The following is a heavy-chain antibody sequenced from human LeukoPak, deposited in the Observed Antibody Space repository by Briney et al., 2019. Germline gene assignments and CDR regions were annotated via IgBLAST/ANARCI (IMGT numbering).Heavy chain of an antibody. CDR3: ARRKIRDLDY. CDR1: GFTFSSYT. D-gene: IGHD1-14*01. V-gene: IGHV3-23*01. J-gene: IGHJ4*02. CDR2: ISGSGDNT. Sequence: WESLRLSCAASGFTFSSYTMNWVRQASGERMEWVSAISGSGDNTYYADSVKGRFTISRDNSKNTLYLQMDSLRAEDTAVYYCARRKIRDLDYWGQGTLVTVSS.